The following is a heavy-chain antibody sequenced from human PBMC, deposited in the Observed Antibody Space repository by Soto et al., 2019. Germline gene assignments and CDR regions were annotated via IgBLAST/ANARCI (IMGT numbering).Heavy chain of an antibody. V-gene: IGHV3-53*01. D-gene: IGHD3-9*01. CDR1: GFSVTDHY. Sequence: LRLSCAASGFSVTDHYMTWVRQAPGKGLEWVSVLYTGGSAYYGDSVKGRFTISRDSSTNTLYLQMNSLKVGDTAFYFCARSFNDWTTYFDYWSEGTPVTLSS. CDR3: ARSFNDWTTYFDY. J-gene: IGHJ4*02. CDR2: LYTGGSA.